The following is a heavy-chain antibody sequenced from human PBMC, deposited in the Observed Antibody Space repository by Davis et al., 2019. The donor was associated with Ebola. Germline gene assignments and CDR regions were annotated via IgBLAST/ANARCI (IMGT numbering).Heavy chain of an antibody. V-gene: IGHV4-34*01. Sequence: SQTLSLTCAVYGGSFSDYYWTWIRHAPGKGLEWIGEINHSGSTTHNPSLNGRVTISVDTSKNQFSLNLRSVTAAESAVYFCARGSYTVNNYYFDYWGQGALVTVSS. CDR1: GGSFSDYY. D-gene: IGHD1/OR15-1a*01. CDR2: INHSGST. CDR3: ARGSYTVNNYYFDY. J-gene: IGHJ4*02.